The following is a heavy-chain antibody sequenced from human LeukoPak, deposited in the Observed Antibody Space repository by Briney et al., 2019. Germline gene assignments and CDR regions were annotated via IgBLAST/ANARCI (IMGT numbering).Heavy chain of an antibody. CDR1: GGSISSSSYY. D-gene: IGHD4/OR15-4a*01. CDR2: MYYSGSA. CDR3: ARRTIQAGTPFDY. Sequence: SETLSLTCTVSGGSISSSSYYWGWIRQPPGKGLEWIGSMYYSGSAYYNPSLKSRVTISIDTSKNQFSLKLSSVTAADTAVYFCARRTIQAGTPFDYWGQGTLVTVSS. J-gene: IGHJ4*02. V-gene: IGHV4-39*01.